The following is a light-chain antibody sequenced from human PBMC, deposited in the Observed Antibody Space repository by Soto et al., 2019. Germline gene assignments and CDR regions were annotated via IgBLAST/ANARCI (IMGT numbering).Light chain of an antibody. J-gene: IGKJ4*01. CDR3: QQYGSSPLT. CDR1: QSVSSSY. V-gene: IGKV3-20*01. CDR2: GAS. Sequence: EIVLTQSPGTLSLSPGERATLSCRASQSVSSSYLAWYQQKPGQAPRLLIYGASSSATGIPDRFSGSGSGTDFTLTISRLEPEDLAVYYCQQYGSSPLTLGGGTRVEIK.